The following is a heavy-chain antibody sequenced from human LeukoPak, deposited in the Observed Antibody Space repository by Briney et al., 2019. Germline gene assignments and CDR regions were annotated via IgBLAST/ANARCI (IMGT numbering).Heavy chain of an antibody. J-gene: IGHJ4*02. CDR3: AKALGYSGYDFPDY. Sequence: PGGSLRLSCAASGFTVSNNYMNWVRQAPGKGLEWVSAINGIGGSTYYADSVKGRFTIPRDNSKNTLYLQMNSLRAEDTALYYCAKALGYSGYDFPDYWGQGTLVTVSS. CDR2: INGIGGST. V-gene: IGHV3-23*01. CDR1: GFTVSNNY. D-gene: IGHD5-12*01.